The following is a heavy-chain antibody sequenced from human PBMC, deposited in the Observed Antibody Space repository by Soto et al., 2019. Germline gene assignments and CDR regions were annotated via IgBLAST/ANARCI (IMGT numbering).Heavy chain of an antibody. CDR3: ARDDGSGWSFAFDI. Sequence: ASVKVSCKASGYTFTSYGISWVRQAPGQGLEWMGWISAYNGNTNYAQKLQGRVTMTTDTSTSTAYMELRSLGSDDTAVYYCARDDGSGWSFAFDIWGQGTMVTVSS. CDR1: GYTFTSYG. CDR2: ISAYNGNT. J-gene: IGHJ3*02. D-gene: IGHD6-19*01. V-gene: IGHV1-18*01.